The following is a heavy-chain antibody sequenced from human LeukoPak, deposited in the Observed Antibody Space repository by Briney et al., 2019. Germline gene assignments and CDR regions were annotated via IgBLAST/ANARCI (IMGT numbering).Heavy chain of an antibody. V-gene: IGHV3-30*02. CDR2: IRYDGSNK. D-gene: IGHD2-2*01. Sequence: AGGSLRLSCAASGFTLSSYGMHWVRQAPGKGLEWVAFIRYDGSNKYYAASVKGRFTISRDNSKNTLYLQMNSLRPEDTAVYYCAKDFLGYCSSTSCSYFDYWGQGTLVTVSS. J-gene: IGHJ4*02. CDR1: GFTLSSYG. CDR3: AKDFLGYCSSTSCSYFDY.